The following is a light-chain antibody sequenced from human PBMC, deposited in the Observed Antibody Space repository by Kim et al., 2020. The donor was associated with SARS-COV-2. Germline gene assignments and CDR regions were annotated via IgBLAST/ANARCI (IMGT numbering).Light chain of an antibody. CDR2: GKN. CDR3: NSRDSSGNHWV. V-gene: IGLV3-19*01. CDR1: SLRSYY. J-gene: IGLJ3*02. Sequence: SSELTQDPAVSVALGQTVRITCQGDSLRSYYASWYQQKPGQAPVLVIYGKNNRPSGIPDRFSGSSSGNTASLTITGAQAEDEADYYCNSRDSSGNHWVFGGGTKL.